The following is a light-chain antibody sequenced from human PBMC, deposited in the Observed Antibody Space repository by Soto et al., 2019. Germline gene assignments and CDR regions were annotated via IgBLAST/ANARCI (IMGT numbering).Light chain of an antibody. Sequence: EPVMTQSPATLSVSPGERATLSCRAGQSVNSYLAWYQQKPGQAPRLLIRGASARATGIPARFSGSGSGTEFTLTISSLQSEDFAVYYCQQYNQWPLTFGGGTKVDIK. CDR3: QQYNQWPLT. CDR1: QSVNSY. CDR2: GAS. V-gene: IGKV3-15*01. J-gene: IGKJ4*01.